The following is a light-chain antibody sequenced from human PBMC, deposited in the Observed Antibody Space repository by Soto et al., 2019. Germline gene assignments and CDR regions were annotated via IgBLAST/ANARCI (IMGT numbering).Light chain of an antibody. V-gene: IGLV2-11*01. Sequence: QAVVTQEPSLTVSPGGTVTLTCGSSTGAVTSGHYPYWFQQKPGQAPKLMIYDVSKRPSGVPDRFSGSKSGNTASLTISGLQAEDEADYYCCSYAGSFVVFGGGTKLTVL. J-gene: IGLJ2*01. CDR3: CSYAGSFVV. CDR2: DVS. CDR1: STGAVTSGHY.